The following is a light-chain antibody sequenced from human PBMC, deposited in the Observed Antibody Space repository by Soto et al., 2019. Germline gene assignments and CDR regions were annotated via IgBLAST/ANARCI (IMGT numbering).Light chain of an antibody. CDR1: QSVTNN. V-gene: IGKV3-15*01. Sequence: EMVMTQSPATLSVSPGERATLYCRASQSVTNNLAWYQQKLGQAPRLLIYGASTRATDIPARFSGSGSGTEFTLTINSLQSEDFAVYYCQQYNNWPRTFGQGTKVEIK. J-gene: IGKJ1*01. CDR2: GAS. CDR3: QQYNNWPRT.